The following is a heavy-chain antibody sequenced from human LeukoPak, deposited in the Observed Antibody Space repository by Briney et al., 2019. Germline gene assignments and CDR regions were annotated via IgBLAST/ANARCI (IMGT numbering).Heavy chain of an antibody. V-gene: IGHV1-18*01. CDR1: GYTFTSYG. CDR3: ARPDPLGYCSSTSCSDYYYYGMDV. D-gene: IGHD2-2*01. Sequence: ASVKVSCKASGYTFTSYGISWVRQAPGQGLEWMGWISAYNGNTNYAQKLQGRVTMTTDTSTSTAYMELRSLRSDDTAVYYCARPDPLGYCSSTSCSDYYYYGMDVLGQGTTVTVSS. J-gene: IGHJ6*02. CDR2: ISAYNGNT.